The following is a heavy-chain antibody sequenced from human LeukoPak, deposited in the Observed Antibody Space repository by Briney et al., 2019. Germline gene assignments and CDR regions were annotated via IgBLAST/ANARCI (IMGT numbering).Heavy chain of an antibody. CDR2: LYSGGNT. Sequence: PGGSLRLSCAASGLIVSSKYMSWVRQAPGKGLEWVSVLYSGGNTYYADSVKGRFNISRDNSKNTLYLQMNSLRVEDTAVYYCAREGCRRDTSCYRGAFDIWGQGTMVTVSS. CDR1: GLIVSSKY. J-gene: IGHJ3*02. V-gene: IGHV3-53*01. D-gene: IGHD2-2*01. CDR3: AREGCRRDTSCYRGAFDI.